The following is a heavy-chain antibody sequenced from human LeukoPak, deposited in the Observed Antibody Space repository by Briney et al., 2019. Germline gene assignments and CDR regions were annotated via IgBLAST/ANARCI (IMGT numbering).Heavy chain of an antibody. Sequence: SETLSLTCTVSGGSISSYYWSWIRQPPGKGLEWIGYIYYSGSTNYNPSLKSRVTISVDTSKNQISLKLSSVTAADTAVYYCARGIAARPGWFDPWGQGTLVTVSS. CDR3: ARGIAARPGWFDP. D-gene: IGHD6-6*01. CDR2: IYYSGST. CDR1: GGSISSYY. J-gene: IGHJ5*02. V-gene: IGHV4-59*01.